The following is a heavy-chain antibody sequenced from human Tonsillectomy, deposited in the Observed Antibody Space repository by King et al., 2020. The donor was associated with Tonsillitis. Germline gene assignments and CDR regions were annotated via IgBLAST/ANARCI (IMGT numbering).Heavy chain of an antibody. D-gene: IGHD3-10*01. CDR2: INQNGGEK. V-gene: IGHV3-7*03. CDR3: ARDVTFGGKY. CDR1: GHTFSSYW. J-gene: IGHJ4*02. Sequence: VQLVESGGGLVQPGGSLRLSCAVSGHTFSSYWMSWVRQAPGKGLEWGANINQNGGEKYYVDSVKGRFTISRDNAKNSLYLQMNSLRADDTAVYYCARDVTFGGKYWGPGTLVTVSS.